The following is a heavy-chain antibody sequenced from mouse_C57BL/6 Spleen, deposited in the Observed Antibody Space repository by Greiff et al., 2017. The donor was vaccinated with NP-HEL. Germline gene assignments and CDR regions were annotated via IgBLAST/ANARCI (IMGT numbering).Heavy chain of an antibody. CDR3: ARDEYDGAWFAY. D-gene: IGHD2-4*01. J-gene: IGHJ3*01. V-gene: IGHV1-55*01. CDR2: IYPGSGST. Sequence: QVQLQQPGAELVKPGASVKMSCKASGYTFTSYWITWVKQRPGQGLEWIGDIYPGSGSTNYNEKFTSKATLTVATSSSTAYMQLSSLTSEDSAVYYCARDEYDGAWFAYWGQGTLVTVSA. CDR1: GYTFTSYW.